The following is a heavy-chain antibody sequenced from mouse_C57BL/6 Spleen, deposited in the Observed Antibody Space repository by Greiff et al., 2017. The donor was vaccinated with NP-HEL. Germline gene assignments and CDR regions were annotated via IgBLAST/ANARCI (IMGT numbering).Heavy chain of an antibody. J-gene: IGHJ1*03. CDR3: ARYGRSYEWYFDV. CDR2: IRNKANGYTT. Sequence: EVHLVESGGGLVQPGGSLSLSCAASGFTFTDYYMSWVRQPPGKALEWLGFIRNKANGYTTEYSAAVKGRFTISRENSQSILYLQMNALRAEDSATYYCARYGRSYEWYFDVWGTGTTVTVSS. CDR1: GFTFTDYY. D-gene: IGHD1-1*01. V-gene: IGHV7-3*01.